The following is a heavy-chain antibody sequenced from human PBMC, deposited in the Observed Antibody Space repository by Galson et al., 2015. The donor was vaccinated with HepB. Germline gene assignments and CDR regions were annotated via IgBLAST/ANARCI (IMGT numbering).Heavy chain of an antibody. CDR3: ARGAGYCSGASCHSPDY. J-gene: IGHJ4*02. CDR2: ISSSGSFI. Sequence: SLRLSCAASGFTFSSYFMNWVRQAPGKELEWVSSISSSGSFIYHADSVKGRFTISRDNAKNSLYLQMSSLRAGDTAVYYCARGAGYCSGASCHSPDYWGQGTLVTVSS. V-gene: IGHV3-21*01. D-gene: IGHD2-15*01. CDR1: GFTFSSYF.